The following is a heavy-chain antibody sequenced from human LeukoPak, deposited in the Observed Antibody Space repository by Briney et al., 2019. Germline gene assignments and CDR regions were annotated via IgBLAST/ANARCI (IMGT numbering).Heavy chain of an antibody. CDR1: GFTFSSYA. CDR2: ISGTTYST. V-gene: IGHV3-23*01. J-gene: IGHJ4*02. Sequence: GGSLRLSCAASGFTFSSYAMTWVRQAPGKGLEWVSTISGTTYSTFYAASVKGRFTISRDNSKNMLYLQMNSLRAEDTAVYYCAQDTEVVPAATRRWGQGTQVTVSS. CDR3: AQDTEVVPAATRR. D-gene: IGHD2-2*01.